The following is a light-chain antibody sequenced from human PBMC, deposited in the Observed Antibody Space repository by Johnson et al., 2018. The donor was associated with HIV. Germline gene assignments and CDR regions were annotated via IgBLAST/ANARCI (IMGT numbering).Light chain of an antibody. J-gene: IGLJ1*01. V-gene: IGLV1-51*01. CDR3: GTWDSSLSAYV. Sequence: QAVLTQPPSVSAAPGQRVTISCSGGRSNIGNNYVSWYQQLLGTAPKLLIYDNNKRPSGIPDRFSGSKSGTSATLGITGLQTGDEADYYCGTWDSSLSAYVFGTGTKVTVL. CDR1: RSNIGNNY. CDR2: DNN.